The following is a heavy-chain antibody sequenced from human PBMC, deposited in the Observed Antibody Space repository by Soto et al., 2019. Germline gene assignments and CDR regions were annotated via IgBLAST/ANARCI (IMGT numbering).Heavy chain of an antibody. Sequence: GASVKVSCKASGYTFTSYYMRWVRQAPGQGLEWMGIIDPSGGSTSYAQKFQGRVTMTRDTSTSTVYMELSSLRSEDTAVYYCASGNIAVAGTPNFDYWGQGTLVTVSS. J-gene: IGHJ4*02. V-gene: IGHV1-46*03. D-gene: IGHD6-19*01. CDR3: ASGNIAVAGTPNFDY. CDR2: IDPSGGST. CDR1: GYTFTSYY.